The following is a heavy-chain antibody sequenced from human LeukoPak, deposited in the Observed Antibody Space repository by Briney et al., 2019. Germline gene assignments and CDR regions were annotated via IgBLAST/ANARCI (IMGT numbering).Heavy chain of an antibody. V-gene: IGHV1-69-2*01. J-gene: IGHJ4*02. CDR3: ATESQLGIFSNPVPWIVDY. CDR2: VDPEDGET. Sequence: ATVKISCKVSGYTFTDYYMHWVQQAPGKGREWMGLVDPEDGETIYAEKFQGRVTITADTSTDTAYMELSSLRSEDTAVYYCATESQLGIFSNPVPWIVDYWGQGTLVTVSS. CDR1: GYTFTDYY. D-gene: IGHD2-2*01.